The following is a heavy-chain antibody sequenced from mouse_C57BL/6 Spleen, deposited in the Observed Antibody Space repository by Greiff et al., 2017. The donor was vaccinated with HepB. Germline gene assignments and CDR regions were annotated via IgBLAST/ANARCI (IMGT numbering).Heavy chain of an antibody. J-gene: IGHJ2*01. CDR1: GFSLTSYG. V-gene: IGHV2-2*01. CDR2: IWSGGST. CDR3: ARDSMVTTPYFDY. Sequence: QVQLKQSGPGLVQPSQSLSITCTVSGFSLTSYGVHWVRQSPGKGLEWLGVIWSGGSTDYNAAFISRLSISKDNSKSQVFFKMNSLQADDTAIYYCARDSMVTTPYFDYWGQGTTLTVSS. D-gene: IGHD2-2*01.